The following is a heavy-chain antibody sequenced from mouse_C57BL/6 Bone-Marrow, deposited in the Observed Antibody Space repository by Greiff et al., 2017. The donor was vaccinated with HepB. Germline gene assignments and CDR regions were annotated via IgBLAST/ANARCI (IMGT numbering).Heavy chain of an antibody. CDR2: IHPNSGST. CDR3: ARFYGSSYVPAWFAY. D-gene: IGHD1-1*01. J-gene: IGHJ3*01. CDR1: GYTFTSYW. Sequence: QVQLQQPGAELVKPGASVKLSCKASGYTFTSYWMHWVKQRPGQGLAWIGMIHPNSGSTNYNEKFKSKATLTVDKSSSTAYMQLSSLTSEDSAVYYCARFYGSSYVPAWFAYWGQGTLVTVSA. V-gene: IGHV1-64*01.